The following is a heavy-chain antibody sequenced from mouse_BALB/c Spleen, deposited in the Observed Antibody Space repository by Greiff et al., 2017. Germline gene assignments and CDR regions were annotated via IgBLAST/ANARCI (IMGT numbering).Heavy chain of an antibody. CDR3: ARLVLLRYYAMDY. D-gene: IGHD1-1*01. J-gene: IGHJ4*01. CDR1: GDSITSGY. V-gene: IGHV3-8*02. CDR2: ISYSGST. Sequence: EVQLQESGPSLVKPSQTLSLTCSVTGDSITSGYWNWIRKFPGNKLEYMGYISYSGSTYYNPSLKSRISITRDTSKNQYYLQLNSVTTEDTATYYCARLVLLRYYAMDYWGQGTSVTVSS.